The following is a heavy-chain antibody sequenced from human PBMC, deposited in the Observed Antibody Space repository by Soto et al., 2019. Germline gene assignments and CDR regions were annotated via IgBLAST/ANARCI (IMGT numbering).Heavy chain of an antibody. V-gene: IGHV4-39*01. D-gene: IGHD6-19*01. Sequence: QLQLQESGPGLVKPSETLSLTCTVSGGSISSSSYYWGWIRQPPGKGLEWIGSIYYSGSTYYNPSLKSRVTISVDTSKNQFSLKLSSVTAADTAVYYCARHKLRVAVAARGWFDPWGQGTLVTVSS. CDR2: IYYSGST. CDR1: GGSISSSSYY. J-gene: IGHJ5*02. CDR3: ARHKLRVAVAARGWFDP.